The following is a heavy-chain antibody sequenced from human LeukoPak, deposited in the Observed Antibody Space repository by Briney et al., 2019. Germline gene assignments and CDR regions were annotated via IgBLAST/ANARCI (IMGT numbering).Heavy chain of an antibody. CDR2: IYSGGST. D-gene: IGHD5/OR15-5a*01. CDR3: ARDSLGMSTLDS. V-gene: IGHV3-53*01. CDR1: GFTFSNNY. Sequence: GGSLRLSCAASGFTFSNNYMSWVRQAPGKGLEWVSVIYSGGSTYYADSVKGRFTISRDSSKNTLYLQMNSLRAEDTAVYYCARDSLGMSTLDSWGQGTLVTVSS. J-gene: IGHJ4*02.